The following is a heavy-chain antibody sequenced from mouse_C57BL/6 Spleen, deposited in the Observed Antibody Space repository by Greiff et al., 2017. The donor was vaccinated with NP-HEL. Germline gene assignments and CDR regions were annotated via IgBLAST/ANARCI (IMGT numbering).Heavy chain of an antibody. Sequence: QVQLQQPGAELVMPGASVKLSCKASGYTFTSYWMHWVKQRPGQGLEWIGEIDPSDSYTNYNQKFKGKSTLTVDKSSSTAYMQLSSLTSEDSAVYYCARIDYSNSFDYWGQGSTLTVSS. CDR3: ARIDYSNSFDY. V-gene: IGHV1-69*01. J-gene: IGHJ2*01. CDR2: IDPSDSYT. D-gene: IGHD2-5*01. CDR1: GYTFTSYW.